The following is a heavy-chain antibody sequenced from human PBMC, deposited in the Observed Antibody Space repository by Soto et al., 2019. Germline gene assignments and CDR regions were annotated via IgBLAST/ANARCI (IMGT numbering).Heavy chain of an antibody. D-gene: IGHD6-19*01. CDR2: INPSGGST. Sequence: ASVKVSCKASGYTFTSYYMHWVRQAPGQGLEWMGIINPSGGSTSYAQKFQGRVTMTRDTSTSTVYMELSSLRSEDTAVYYCARDRGSGWTDYPDYYYYGMDVWGQGTTVTVSS. CDR3: ARDRGSGWTDYPDYYYYGMDV. CDR1: GYTFTSYY. J-gene: IGHJ6*02. V-gene: IGHV1-46*01.